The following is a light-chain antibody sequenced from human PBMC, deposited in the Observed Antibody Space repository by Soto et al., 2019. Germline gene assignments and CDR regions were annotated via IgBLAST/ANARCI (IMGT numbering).Light chain of an antibody. J-gene: IGLJ2*01. CDR2: SNN. V-gene: IGLV1-47*02. Sequence: QSVLTQPPSASGTPGQRVTISCSGSSSNIGSNSVYWYQQLPGTAPKLLIYSNNQRPSGVPDRFSGSKSGTSASLAFSGLRSEDEADYYCAAWDESLSAVVFGGGTKLTVL. CDR3: AAWDESLSAVV. CDR1: SSNIGSNS.